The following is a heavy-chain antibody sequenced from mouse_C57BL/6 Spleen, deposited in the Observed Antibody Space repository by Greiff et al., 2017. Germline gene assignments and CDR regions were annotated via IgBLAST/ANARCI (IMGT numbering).Heavy chain of an antibody. CDR3: ARSSRDYEGFAY. J-gene: IGHJ3*01. CDR1: GYTFTSYW. V-gene: IGHV1-55*01. CDR2: IYPGSGST. Sequence: QVQLQQPGAELVKPGASVKMSCKASGYTFTSYWITWVKQRPGQGLEWIGDIYPGSGSTNYNEKFKSKATLTVYTSSSTAYMQLSSLTSEDSAVYYCARSSRDYEGFAYWGQGTLVTVSA. D-gene: IGHD2-4*01.